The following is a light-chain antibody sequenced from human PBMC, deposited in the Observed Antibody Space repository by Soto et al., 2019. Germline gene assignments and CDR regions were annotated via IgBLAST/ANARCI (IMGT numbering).Light chain of an antibody. J-gene: IGKJ1*01. CDR2: DAS. CDR1: QTVRNNY. V-gene: IGKV3-20*01. CDR3: QQYGSSGT. Sequence: LTQSPGTLSLSPGERATLTCRASQTVRNNYLAWYQQKPGQAPRLLIYDASNRATGIPDRFSGSGSGTDFTLTISRLEPEDFAVYYCQQYGSSGTFGQGTKVDI.